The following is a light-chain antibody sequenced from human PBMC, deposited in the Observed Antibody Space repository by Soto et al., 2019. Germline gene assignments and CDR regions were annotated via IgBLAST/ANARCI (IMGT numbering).Light chain of an antibody. J-gene: IGKJ4*01. V-gene: IGKV3-11*01. CDR3: QQRGSWPPLT. CDR1: QSINSD. Sequence: ETVMTQSPPTLSVSPGETTRLSFGPNQSINSDVAWYQQKPGQAPRLLIYAASNRDTGVPARFSGSGSGTDFTLTISSLEAEDFAVYYCQQRGSWPPLTFGGGT. CDR2: AAS.